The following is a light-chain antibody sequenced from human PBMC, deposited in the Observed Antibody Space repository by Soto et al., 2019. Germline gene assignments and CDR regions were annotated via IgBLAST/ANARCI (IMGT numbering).Light chain of an antibody. CDR3: QQYNSYSPT. CDR2: KAS. CDR1: QSISSW. J-gene: IGKJ1*01. Sequence: DIQMTQSPSTLSASVGDRVTITCRASQSISSWLAWYQQKPGKAPKLLIYKASSLESGVPSRFRGSGSGTEFTLTISSLPPDDFATYYCQQYNSYSPTFGQWTKVEIK. V-gene: IGKV1-5*03.